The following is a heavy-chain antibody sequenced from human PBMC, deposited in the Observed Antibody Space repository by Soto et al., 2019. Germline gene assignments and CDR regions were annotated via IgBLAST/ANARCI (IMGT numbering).Heavy chain of an antibody. D-gene: IGHD3-9*01. CDR1: RYTFTGYS. V-gene: IGHV1-2*02. CDR3: AIARSRYFELDY. CDR2: INPNSGGT. Sequence: ASVKVSCKASRYTFTGYSLHWVRQAPGQGLEWMGWINPNSGGTNYAQKFQGRVTLTRDTSITTAYMEVSSLRSDYTAMYFCAIARSRYFELDYWGQGTLVTVSS. J-gene: IGHJ4*02.